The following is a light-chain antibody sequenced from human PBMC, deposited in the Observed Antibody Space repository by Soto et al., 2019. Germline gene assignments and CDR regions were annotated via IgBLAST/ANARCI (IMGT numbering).Light chain of an antibody. CDR1: RSVSASY. J-gene: IGKJ1*01. Sequence: ETVLTQSPGTLSLSPGERATLFCRASRSVSASYLAWYQQKPGQAPRLLIYGASSRATGIPDRFSGSGSGTDFTFTISRLEPEDFAVYYCQQYGSSPPSWTFGQGTKEEIK. CDR2: GAS. V-gene: IGKV3-20*01. CDR3: QQYGSSPPSWT.